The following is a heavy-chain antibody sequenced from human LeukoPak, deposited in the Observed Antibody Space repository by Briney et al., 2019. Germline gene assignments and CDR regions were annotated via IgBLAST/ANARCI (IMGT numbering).Heavy chain of an antibody. J-gene: IGHJ4*02. D-gene: IGHD3-10*01. CDR2: FDLEDGET. CDR3: ATVLWFGELFGY. Sequence: ASVKVTCMVSGYTLTELSMHWVRQAPGKGLEWVGGFDLEDGETSYAQKFQGRVTMTEDTSTDTAYMELSSLRSEDTAVYYCATVLWFGELFGYWGQGTLVTVSS. CDR1: GYTLTELS. V-gene: IGHV1-24*01.